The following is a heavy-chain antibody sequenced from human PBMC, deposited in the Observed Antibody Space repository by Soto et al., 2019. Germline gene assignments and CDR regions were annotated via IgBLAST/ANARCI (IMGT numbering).Heavy chain of an antibody. Sequence: QVQLVQSGVEVKKPGASVKVSCKASGYTFFNYGISWVRQAPGQGLEWMGWISAYNANTNYAQKFQGRVTMTTDTSTSTAYMELRSLTSDDTAVYYCARDDRTVPGTLSDYWGQGTLVSVSS. J-gene: IGHJ4*02. CDR1: GYTFFNYG. D-gene: IGHD6-19*01. CDR3: ARDDRTVPGTLSDY. CDR2: ISAYNANT. V-gene: IGHV1-18*01.